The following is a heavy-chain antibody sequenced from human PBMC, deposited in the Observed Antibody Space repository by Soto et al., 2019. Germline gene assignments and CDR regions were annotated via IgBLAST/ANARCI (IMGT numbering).Heavy chain of an antibody. CDR2: IWYDGSNK. V-gene: IGHV3-33*01. Sequence: GGSLRLSCAASGFTFSSYGMHWVRQAPGKGLEWVAVIWYDGSNKYYADSVKGRFTISRDNSKNTLYLQMNSLRAEDTAVYYCARGDHKATVVVVAANNWFDPWGQGTLVTVSS. CDR3: ARGDHKATVVVVAANNWFDP. D-gene: IGHD2-15*01. J-gene: IGHJ5*02. CDR1: GFTFSSYG.